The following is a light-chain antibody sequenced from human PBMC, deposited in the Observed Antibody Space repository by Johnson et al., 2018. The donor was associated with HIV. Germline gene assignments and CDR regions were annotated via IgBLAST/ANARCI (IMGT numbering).Light chain of an antibody. CDR3: GTWDSRLSVYF. CDR1: SFNIGINF. V-gene: IGLV1-51*02. CDR2: ESN. J-gene: IGLJ1*01. Sequence: QSVLTQPPSVSAAPGQRVTISCSGSSFNIGINFVSWYQQVPGTAPKLLICESNKRPSGIPNRFSGSKSGTSATLGITGLQTGDEADYYCGTWDSRLSVYFFGTVTKVTVL.